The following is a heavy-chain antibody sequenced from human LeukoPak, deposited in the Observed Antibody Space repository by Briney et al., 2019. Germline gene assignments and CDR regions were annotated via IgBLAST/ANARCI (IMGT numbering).Heavy chain of an antibody. D-gene: IGHD4-17*01. CDR1: GGSISSSSYY. CDR3: ARDRRGVTTVTTYTGRWFDP. V-gene: IGHV4-39*07. J-gene: IGHJ5*02. Sequence: SETLSPTCTVSGGSISSSSYYWGWIRQPPGKGLEWIGNIYYDTSTYYNPSLKSRVTISVDTSKNQFSLKLSSVTAADTAVYYCARDRRGVTTVTTYTGRWFDPWGQGTLVTVSS. CDR2: IYYDTST.